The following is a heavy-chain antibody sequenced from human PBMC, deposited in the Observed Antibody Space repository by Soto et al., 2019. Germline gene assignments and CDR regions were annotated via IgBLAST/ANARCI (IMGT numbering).Heavy chain of an antibody. V-gene: IGHV4-59*01. CDR1: GGSISSYY. Sequence: PSETLSLTCPVSGGSISSYYWSWIRQPPGKGLEWIGYIYYNGNTNYAQKLQGRVTMTTDTSTSTAYMELRSLRSDDTAVYYCARDSDGDFDYWGQGTLVTVSS. CDR2: IYYNGNT. CDR3: ARDSDGDFDY. D-gene: IGHD4-17*01. J-gene: IGHJ4*02.